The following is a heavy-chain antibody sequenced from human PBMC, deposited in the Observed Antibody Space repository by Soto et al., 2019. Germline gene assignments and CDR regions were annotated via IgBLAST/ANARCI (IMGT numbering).Heavy chain of an antibody. J-gene: IGHJ4*02. Sequence: GGSLRLSCAASGFTFSSYWMHWVRQAPGKGLVWVSRINSDGSSTSYADSVKGRFTISRDNAKNTLYLQMNSLRAEDTAVYYCARDNFSPEMATTRTLAYWGQGTLVTGSS. CDR1: GFTFSSYW. V-gene: IGHV3-74*01. CDR3: ARDNFSPEMATTRTLAY. D-gene: IGHD5-12*01. CDR2: INSDGSST.